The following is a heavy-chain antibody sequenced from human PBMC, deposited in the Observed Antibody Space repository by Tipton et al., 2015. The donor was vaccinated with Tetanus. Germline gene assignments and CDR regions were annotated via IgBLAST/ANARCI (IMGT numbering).Heavy chain of an antibody. V-gene: IGHV3-74*01. CDR1: GFTFSSYW. CDR3: ARDVVYYGSGSYYRYYYYGMDV. Sequence: SLRLSCAASGFTFSSYWMHWVRQAPGKGLVWVSRINSDGSSTSYADSVKGRFTISRDNAKNTLYLQMNSLRAEDTAVYYCARDVVYYGSGSYYRYYYYGMDVWGQGTTATVSS. J-gene: IGHJ6*02. CDR2: INSDGSST. D-gene: IGHD3-10*01.